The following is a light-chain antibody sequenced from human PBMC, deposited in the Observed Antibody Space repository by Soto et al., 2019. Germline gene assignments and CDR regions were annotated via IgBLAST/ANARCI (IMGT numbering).Light chain of an antibody. CDR1: SSDVGGYNY. CDR3: SSFTTNRVYV. Sequence: QSALTQPPSASGSPGQSVAISCTGTSSDVGGYNYVSWYQQHPGKAPKLMIYEVNKRPSGVPDRFSGSKSGNTASLTVSGLQAEDEADYYCSSFTTNRVYVFGPGTKLTVL. CDR2: EVN. J-gene: IGLJ1*01. V-gene: IGLV2-8*01.